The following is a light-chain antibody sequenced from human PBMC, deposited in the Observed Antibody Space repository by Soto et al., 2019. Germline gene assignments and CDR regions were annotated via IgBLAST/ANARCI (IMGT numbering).Light chain of an antibody. Sequence: DIQMTQSPSTLSGSVGDRVTITCRASQTIRSWLAWYQQKPGKAPKLLIYKASTLKSGVPSRFSGSGSGTEFTLTISSLQPDDFATYYCQHYNSYSEAFGQGTKVDIQ. V-gene: IGKV1-5*03. CDR3: QHYNSYSEA. CDR1: QTIRSW. J-gene: IGKJ1*01. CDR2: KAS.